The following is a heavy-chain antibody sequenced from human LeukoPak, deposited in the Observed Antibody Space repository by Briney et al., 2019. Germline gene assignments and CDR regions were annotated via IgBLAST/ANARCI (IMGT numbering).Heavy chain of an antibody. CDR1: GFTFSSYS. CDR2: ISSSSSYI. J-gene: IGHJ4*02. Sequence: GGSLRLSCAASGFTFSSYSMNWVRQAPGKGLEWVSSISSSSSYIYYADSVKGRFTISRDNAKNSLYLQMNSLRAEDTAVYYRARDLRYYYDSSGSPDYWGQGTLVTVSS. CDR3: ARDLRYYYDSSGSPDY. D-gene: IGHD3-22*01. V-gene: IGHV3-21*01.